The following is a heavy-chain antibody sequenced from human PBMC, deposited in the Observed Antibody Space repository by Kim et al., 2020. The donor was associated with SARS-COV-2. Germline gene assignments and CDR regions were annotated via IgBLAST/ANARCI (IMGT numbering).Heavy chain of an antibody. Sequence: GGSLRLSCAASGFTFSDYYMSWIRQAPGKGLEWVSYISSSGSTIYYADSVKGRFTISRDNAKNSLYLQMNSLRAEDTAVYYCARDRRWLAPRAYYYGMDVWGQGTTVTVSS. V-gene: IGHV3-11*04. J-gene: IGHJ6*02. CDR2: ISSSGSTI. CDR3: ARDRRWLAPRAYYYGMDV. CDR1: GFTFSDYY. D-gene: IGHD6-19*01.